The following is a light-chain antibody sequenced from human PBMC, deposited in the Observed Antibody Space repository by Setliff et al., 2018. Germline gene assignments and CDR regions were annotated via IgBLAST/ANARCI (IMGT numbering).Light chain of an antibody. CDR1: ESINSY. CDR2: AAS. J-gene: IGKJ1*01. CDR3: QQSFTTPRT. Sequence: DIQMTQSPSSLSASVGDRVTITCRASESINSYLNWYQQKPGKAPKLLIYAASTLQSGVPSRFRGSGSGTDFTLTISSLQPEDFAIFYCQQSFTTPRTFGQGTKVDIK. V-gene: IGKV1-39*01.